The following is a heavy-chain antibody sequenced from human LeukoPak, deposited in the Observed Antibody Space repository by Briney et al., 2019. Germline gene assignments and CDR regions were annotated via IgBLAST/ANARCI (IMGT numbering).Heavy chain of an antibody. Sequence: QTSETLSLTCAVYGGSFSGYYWSWIRQPPGKGLEWIGEINHSGSTNYNPSLKSRVTISVDTSKNQFSLKLSSVTAADTAVYYCARGGKYSGYSRIYYYYYMDVWGKGTTVTVSS. CDR1: GGSFSGYY. D-gene: IGHD3-22*01. CDR2: INHSGST. CDR3: ARGGKYSGYSRIYYYYYMDV. V-gene: IGHV4-34*01. J-gene: IGHJ6*03.